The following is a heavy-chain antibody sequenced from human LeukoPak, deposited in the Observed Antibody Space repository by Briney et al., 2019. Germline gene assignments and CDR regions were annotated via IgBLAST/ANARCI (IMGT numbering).Heavy chain of an antibody. D-gene: IGHD6-13*01. Sequence: SETLSLTCTVSGGSISSSSYYWGWIRQPPGKGLEWIGSIYYSGSTYYNPSLKSRVTISVDTSKNRFSLKLSSVTAADTAVYYCARHFVGAAAGGNWFDPWGQGTLVTVSS. CDR3: ARHFVGAAAGGNWFDP. J-gene: IGHJ5*02. CDR1: GGSISSSSYY. CDR2: IYYSGST. V-gene: IGHV4-39*01.